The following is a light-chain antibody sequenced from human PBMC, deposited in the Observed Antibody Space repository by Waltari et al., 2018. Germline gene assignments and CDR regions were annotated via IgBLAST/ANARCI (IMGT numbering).Light chain of an antibody. Sequence: DIQMTQSPSSLSASVGDRITITCRARQDISSDLAWYQQRPGKVPTLLIYAASTLQSVVPSRCSGSGSGTDFTLTISSLQPEDVATYYCHKYNSAPFTFGPGTKVDFK. V-gene: IGKV1-27*01. CDR3: HKYNSAPFT. CDR1: QDISSD. J-gene: IGKJ3*01. CDR2: AAS.